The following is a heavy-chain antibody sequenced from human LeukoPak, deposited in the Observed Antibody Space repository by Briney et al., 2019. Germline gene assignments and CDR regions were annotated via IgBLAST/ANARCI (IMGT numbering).Heavy chain of an antibody. CDR2: IYTSGST. D-gene: IGHD3-3*01. Sequence: SETLSLTCTVSGGSISSYYWSWIRQPPGKGLEWIGYIYTSGSTNYNPSLKSRVTISVDTSKNQFSLKPSSVTAADTAVYYCARTYYDFWSGYSESYYMDVWGKGTTVTVSS. V-gene: IGHV4-4*09. CDR3: ARTYYDFWSGYSESYYMDV. CDR1: GGSISSYY. J-gene: IGHJ6*03.